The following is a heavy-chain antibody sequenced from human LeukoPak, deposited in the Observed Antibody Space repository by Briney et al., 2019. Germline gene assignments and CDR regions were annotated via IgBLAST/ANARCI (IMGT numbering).Heavy chain of an antibody. J-gene: IGHJ4*02. CDR2: IYSGGST. V-gene: IGHV3-66*01. CDR3: ARGLSQGRGEDY. Sequence: GGSLRLSCAASEFSVGSNYMTWVRQAPGKGLEWVSLIYSGGSTYYADSVKGRFTISRDNSKNTLYLQMNSLRAEDTAVYYCARGLSQGRGEDYWGQGTLVTVSS. D-gene: IGHD3-16*01. CDR1: EFSVGSNY.